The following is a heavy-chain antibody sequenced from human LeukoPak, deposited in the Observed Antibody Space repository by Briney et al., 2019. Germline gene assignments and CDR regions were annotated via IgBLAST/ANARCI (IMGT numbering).Heavy chain of an antibody. CDR3: ARVPTNSYGFGQ. D-gene: IGHD5-18*01. CDR2: INEDGTSA. Sequence: PGGSLRLSCAASGLGLSVFWMHWVRQAPGKGLVWVAHINEDGTSASHADSVKGRFTISRDNAKNTLYLQMNSLTVEDTAVYYCARVPTNSYGFGQWGQGSLVTVSS. V-gene: IGHV3-74*01. CDR1: GLGLSVFW. J-gene: IGHJ5*02.